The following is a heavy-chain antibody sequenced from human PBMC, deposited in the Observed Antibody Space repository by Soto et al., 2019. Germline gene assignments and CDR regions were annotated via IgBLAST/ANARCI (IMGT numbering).Heavy chain of an antibody. CDR2: ISYDGSNK. D-gene: IGHD3-22*01. V-gene: IGHV3-30*18. CDR3: AKDLNYYDSSGSLS. J-gene: IGHJ5*02. Sequence: QVQLVESGGGVVQPGRSLRLSCAASGFTFSSYGRHWVRQAPGKGLEWVAVISYDGSNKYYADSVKGRFTISRDNSKNTLYLQMNSLRAEDTAVYYCAKDLNYYDSSGSLSWGQGTLVTVSS. CDR1: GFTFSSYG.